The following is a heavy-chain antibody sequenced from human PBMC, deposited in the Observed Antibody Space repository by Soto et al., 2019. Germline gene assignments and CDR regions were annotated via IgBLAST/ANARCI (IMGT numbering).Heavy chain of an antibody. Sequence: QVHLQQWGAGLLKPSETLFLTCAVYGGSFSGYYWSWIRQPPGKGLEWIGEINHSGSTNYNPSLKSRVSISVGTSNNPFSLKLSSVTAADTAVYYCARGRGDGYNQHWYFDLWGRGTLVTVSS. CDR3: ARGRGDGYNQHWYFDL. CDR1: GGSFSGYY. CDR2: INHSGST. J-gene: IGHJ2*01. D-gene: IGHD3-10*01. V-gene: IGHV4-34*01.